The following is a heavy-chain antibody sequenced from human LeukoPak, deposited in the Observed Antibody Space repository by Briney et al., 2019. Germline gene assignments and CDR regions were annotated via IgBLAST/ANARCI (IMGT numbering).Heavy chain of an antibody. V-gene: IGHV3-53*01. Sequence: GGSLRLSCAASGFTVSSNYISWVRQAPGKGLEWVSVIYSGGSTYYADSVKGRFTISRDNSKNTLYLQMNSLRAEDTAVYYCARNGYSSGWYRNWGQGNLVTISS. CDR2: IYSGGST. CDR3: ARNGYSSGWYRN. D-gene: IGHD6-19*01. J-gene: IGHJ4*02. CDR1: GFTVSSNY.